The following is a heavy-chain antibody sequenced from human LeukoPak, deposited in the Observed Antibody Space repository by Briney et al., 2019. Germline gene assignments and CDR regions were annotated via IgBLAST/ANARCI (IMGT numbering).Heavy chain of an antibody. Sequence: GRSLRLSCAASGFTFSSYAMHWVRQAPGKGLEWVAVISYDGSNKYYADSVKGRFTISKDNAESSLYLQLNSLRAEDTAVYFCARDPGPSTEGWGAFDIWGQGTKVTVSS. J-gene: IGHJ3*02. CDR1: GFTFSSYA. D-gene: IGHD6-19*01. CDR3: ARDPGPSTEGWGAFDI. V-gene: IGHV3-30-3*01. CDR2: ISYDGSNK.